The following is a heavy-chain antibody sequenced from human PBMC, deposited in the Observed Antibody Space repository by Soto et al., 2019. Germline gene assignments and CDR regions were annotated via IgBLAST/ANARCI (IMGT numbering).Heavy chain of an antibody. Sequence: SSETLSLTCSVSGGSISSGGYYWSGIRQHPGKGQEWIGYIYYSGSTYYNPSLKSRVTISVDTSKNQFSLKLSSVTAADTAVYYCATDVPLAYCGGDCPGNGMDVWGQGTTVTVSS. CDR2: IYYSGST. J-gene: IGHJ6*02. CDR1: GGSISSGGYY. CDR3: ATDVPLAYCGGDCPGNGMDV. D-gene: IGHD2-21*02. V-gene: IGHV4-31*03.